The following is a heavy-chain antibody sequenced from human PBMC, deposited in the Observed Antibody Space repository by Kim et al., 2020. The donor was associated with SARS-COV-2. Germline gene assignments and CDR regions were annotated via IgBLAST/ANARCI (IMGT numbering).Heavy chain of an antibody. CDR2: IYYSGST. J-gene: IGHJ4*01. Sequence: SETLSLTCTVSGGSISRYYWSWIRQPPGKGLEWIGYIYYSGSTNYNPSLKSRVTVSVDTSKNQISLKLTSVTAADTAVYYCARQACSSTSCYAGFDYWG. V-gene: IGHV4-59*08. CDR1: GGSISRYY. D-gene: IGHD2-2*01. CDR3: ARQACSSTSCYAGFDY.